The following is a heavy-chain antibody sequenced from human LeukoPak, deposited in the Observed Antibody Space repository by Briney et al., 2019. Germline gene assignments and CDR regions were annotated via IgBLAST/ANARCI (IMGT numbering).Heavy chain of an antibody. CDR3: ASLYSSSWSYYGMDV. CDR2: ISSSSSYI. CDR1: GFTFSSYS. V-gene: IGHV3-21*04. Sequence: KPGGSLRLSRAASGFTFSSYSMNWVRQAPGKGLEWVSSISSSSSYIYYADSVKGRFTISRDNSKNTLYLQMNSLRAEDTAVYYCASLYSSSWSYYGMDVWGKGTTVTVSS. J-gene: IGHJ6*04. D-gene: IGHD6-13*01.